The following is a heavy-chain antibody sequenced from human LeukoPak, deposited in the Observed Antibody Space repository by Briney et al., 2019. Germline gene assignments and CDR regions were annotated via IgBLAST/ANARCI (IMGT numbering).Heavy chain of an antibody. V-gene: IGHV2-5*02. D-gene: IGHD3-10*01. CDR1: GFSLSTSGVG. J-gene: IGHJ4*02. CDR2: IYWDDDK. CDR3: AHRRGYYGSGSAFDY. Sequence: SGPTLVKPTRALTLTCSFSGFSLSTSGVGVGWIRQPPGKAPEWLALIYWDDDKRYSPSLKSRLTITKDTSKNQVVLTMTNMDPVDTATYYCAHRRGYYGSGSAFDYWGQGTLVTVSS.